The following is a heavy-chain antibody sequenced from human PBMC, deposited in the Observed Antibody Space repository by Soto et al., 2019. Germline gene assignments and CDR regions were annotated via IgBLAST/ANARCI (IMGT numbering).Heavy chain of an antibody. V-gene: IGHV4-31*03. CDR2: IYYSGST. CDR3: AREEGGGYDHRWFDP. D-gene: IGHD5-12*01. Sequence: QVQLQESGPGLVKPSQTLSLTCTVSGGSISSGGYYWSWIRQHPGKGLEWIGYIYYSGSTYYNPSPKRRVTRSVDTSKNQFSLKLSSVTAADTAVYYCAREEGGGYDHRWFDPWGQGTLVTVSS. J-gene: IGHJ5*02. CDR1: GGSISSGGYY.